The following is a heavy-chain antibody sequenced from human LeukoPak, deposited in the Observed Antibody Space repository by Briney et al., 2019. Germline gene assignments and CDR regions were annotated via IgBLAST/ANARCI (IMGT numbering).Heavy chain of an antibody. J-gene: IGHJ3*02. D-gene: IGHD5-12*01. CDR2: ISSSSSCI. CDR1: GFTFSSYS. V-gene: IGHV3-21*01. Sequence: KPGGSLRLSCAASGFTFSSYSMNWVRQAPGKGLEWVSSISSSSSCIYYADSVKGRFTISRDNAKNSLYLQMNSLRAEDTAVYYCARRPAGSGDDLDAFDIWGQGTMVTVSS. CDR3: ARRPAGSGDDLDAFDI.